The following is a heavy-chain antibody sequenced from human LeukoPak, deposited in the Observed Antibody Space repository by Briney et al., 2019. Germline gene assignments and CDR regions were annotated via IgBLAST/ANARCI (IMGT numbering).Heavy chain of an antibody. CDR1: GLTISGQW. J-gene: IGHJ4*02. CDR2: IKHDGSEE. V-gene: IGHV3-7*01. Sequence: GGSLRLSCAVSGLTISGQWMIWVRQAPGQGLEWVANIKHDGSEEYYVDSVKGRFTISREDGKNSLSLQINSVRAEDTAVYYCAYSNNLNYWGQGTLVTVSS. D-gene: IGHD6-13*01. CDR3: AYSNNLNY.